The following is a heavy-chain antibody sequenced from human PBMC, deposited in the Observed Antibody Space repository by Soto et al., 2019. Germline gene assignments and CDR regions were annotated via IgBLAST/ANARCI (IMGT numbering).Heavy chain of an antibody. CDR3: ARREYSSSIGHYYGMDV. D-gene: IGHD6-6*01. J-gene: IGHJ6*02. V-gene: IGHV5-51*01. Sequence: GESLKISCKGSGYSFTSYWIGWVRQMPGKGLEWMGIIYPGDSDTRYSPSFQGQVTISADKSISTAYLQWSSLKASDTAMYYCARREYSSSIGHYYGMDVWGQGTTVTVSS. CDR1: GYSFTSYW. CDR2: IYPGDSDT.